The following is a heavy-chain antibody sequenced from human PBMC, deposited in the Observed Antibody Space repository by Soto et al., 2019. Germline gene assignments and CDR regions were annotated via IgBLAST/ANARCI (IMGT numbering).Heavy chain of an antibody. CDR3: ARAPPIYCSSTSCYLIRAFDI. CDR2: IYYSGST. CDR1: SGSISSGDYY. J-gene: IGHJ3*02. D-gene: IGHD2-2*01. Sequence: PSETLSLTCTVSSGSISSGDYYWSWIRQPPGKGLEWIGYIYYSGSTYYNPSLKSRVTISVDTSKNQFSLKLSSVTAADTAVYYCARAPPIYCSSTSCYLIRAFDIWGQGTMVTVSS. V-gene: IGHV4-30-4*01.